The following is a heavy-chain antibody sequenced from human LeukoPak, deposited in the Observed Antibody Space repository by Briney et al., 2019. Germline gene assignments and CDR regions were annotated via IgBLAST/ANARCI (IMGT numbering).Heavy chain of an antibody. V-gene: IGHV4-34*01. CDR3: ARHQRDPGSYGY. D-gene: IGHD1-26*01. CDR2: INHSGST. J-gene: IGHJ4*02. CDR1: GGSFSGYY. Sequence: SEALSLTCAVYGGSFSGYYWSWIRQPPGKGLEWIGEINHSGSTNYNPPLKSRVTISVDTSKNQFSLKLSSVTAADTAVYYCARHQRDPGSYGYWGQGTLVTVSS.